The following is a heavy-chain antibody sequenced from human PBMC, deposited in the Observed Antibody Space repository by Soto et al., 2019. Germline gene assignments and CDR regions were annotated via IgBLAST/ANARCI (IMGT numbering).Heavy chain of an antibody. CDR2: IFTGGST. CDR3: EKGDIGYGYCYYYMDV. CDR1: GFTVSSNY. J-gene: IGHJ6*03. V-gene: IGHV3-66*02. Sequence: GGSLRLSCAASGFTVSSNYMSWVRQAPGKGLEWVSVIFTGGSTYYADSVKGRFTISRHSSKNTVYLQMNSLRAEDTAVYYCEKGDIGYGYCYYYMDVWGKGTTVTVSS. D-gene: IGHD5-12*01.